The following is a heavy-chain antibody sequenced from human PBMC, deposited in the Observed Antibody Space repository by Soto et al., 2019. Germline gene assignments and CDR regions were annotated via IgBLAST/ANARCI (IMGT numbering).Heavy chain of an antibody. CDR1: GFTFSNYV. CDR3: ARDRRIAAAGTIDY. V-gene: IGHV3-33*01. Sequence: PGGSLRLSCAASGFTFSNYVMHWVRQAPGKGLEWVAVIWYDGSNKYYADSVKGRFTISRDNSKNTLYLQMNSLRAEDTAVYYCARDRRIAAAGTIDYWGQGTLVTVSS. D-gene: IGHD6-13*01. CDR2: IWYDGSNK. J-gene: IGHJ4*02.